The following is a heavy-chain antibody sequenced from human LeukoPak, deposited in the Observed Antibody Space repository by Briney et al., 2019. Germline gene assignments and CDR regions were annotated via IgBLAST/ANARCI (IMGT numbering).Heavy chain of an antibody. CDR1: GASISSSSYY. Sequence: SETLSLTCTVSGASISSSSYYWGWLRQPPGKGLEWIVRIYYRGSTSYDPSVKSRFTISVDTAKNQFSLKLSSVTAADTAVYYCASPGGHYDSSGYYSFDYWGQGTLVTVSS. J-gene: IGHJ4*02. CDR3: ASPGGHYDSSGYYSFDY. CDR2: IYYRGST. V-gene: IGHV4-39*01. D-gene: IGHD3-22*01.